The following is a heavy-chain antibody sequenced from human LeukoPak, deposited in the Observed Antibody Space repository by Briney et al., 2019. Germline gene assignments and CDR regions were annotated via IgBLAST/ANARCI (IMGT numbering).Heavy chain of an antibody. V-gene: IGHV3-23*01. CDR3: ASPGGYSSSWYENPFDY. CDR1: GFTFSSYA. J-gene: IGHJ4*02. Sequence: PGGSLRLSCAASGFTFSSYAMSWVRQAPGKGLEWVSAISGSGGSTYYADSVKGRFTISRDNSKNTLYLQMNSLRAEDTAVYYCASPGGYSSSWYENPFDYWGQGTLVTVSS. D-gene: IGHD6-13*01. CDR2: ISGSGGST.